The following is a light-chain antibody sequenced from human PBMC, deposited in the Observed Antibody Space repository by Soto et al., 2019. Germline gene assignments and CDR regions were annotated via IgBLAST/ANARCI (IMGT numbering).Light chain of an antibody. CDR2: EVS. CDR1: SSDIGYHNR. Sequence: QSVLTQPPSVSGSPGQSVTISCTGTSSDIGYHNRVSWYQQPPGTAPKLMIYEVSTRYSGVPDRFSGSKSGNTASLTISGLKAEDEADYYCSSFASSATLVFGGGTKVTVL. J-gene: IGLJ3*02. CDR3: SSFASSATLV. V-gene: IGLV2-18*02.